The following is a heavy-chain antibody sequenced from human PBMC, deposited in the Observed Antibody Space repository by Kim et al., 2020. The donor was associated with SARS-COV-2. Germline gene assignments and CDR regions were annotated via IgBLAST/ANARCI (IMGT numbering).Heavy chain of an antibody. CDR2: IYSGGST. D-gene: IGHD3-10*01. CDR3: ARDPRLEGSGIEDYYYGMDV. CDR1: GFTVSSNY. V-gene: IGHV3-53*04. Sequence: GGSLRLSCAASGFTVSSNYMSWVRQAPGKGLEWVSVIYSGGSTYYADSVKGRFTISRHNSKNTLYLQMNSLRAEDTAVYYCARDPRLEGSGIEDYYYGMDVWGQGTTVTVSS. J-gene: IGHJ6*02.